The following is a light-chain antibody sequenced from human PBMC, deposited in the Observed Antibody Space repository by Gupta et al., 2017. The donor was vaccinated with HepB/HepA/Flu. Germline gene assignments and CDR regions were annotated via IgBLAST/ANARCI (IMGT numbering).Light chain of an antibody. CDR1: SSDVGSYNL. Sequence: SALTQPAPLSGSPGQSITISCTGTSSDVGSYNLVSWYQQHPGKAPKLMIYEVSKRPSGVSNRFSGSKSGNTASLTISGLQAEDEADYYCCSYAGSSTYVFGTGTKVTVL. J-gene: IGLJ1*01. CDR3: CSYAGSSTYV. V-gene: IGLV2-23*02. CDR2: EVS.